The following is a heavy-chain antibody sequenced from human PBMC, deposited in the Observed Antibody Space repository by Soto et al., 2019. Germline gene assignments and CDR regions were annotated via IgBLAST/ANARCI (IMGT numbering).Heavy chain of an antibody. CDR1: GFTFSSYA. CDR3: VRNSGYYRLDY. V-gene: IGHV3-64D*08. Sequence: GGSLRLSCSASGFTFSSYAMRWVRQAPGKGLEYVSAISSNGGSTYYADSVKGRFTISRDNSKNTLYLQMSSLRADDTAVYYCVRNSGYYRLDYWGQGALVTVS. CDR2: ISSNGGST. D-gene: IGHD5-12*01. J-gene: IGHJ4*02.